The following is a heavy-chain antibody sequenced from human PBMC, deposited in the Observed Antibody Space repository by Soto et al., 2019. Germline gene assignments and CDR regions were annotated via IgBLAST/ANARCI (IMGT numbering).Heavy chain of an antibody. D-gene: IGHD2-21*01. Sequence: HPGGSLRLSCAASGFTFSSYAMSWVRQAPGKGLEWVSAISGSGGSTYYADSVKGRFTISRDNSKNTLYLQMNSLRAEDTAVYYCAKGLAYCGGDCYPQPFDYWGQGTLVTVSS. J-gene: IGHJ4*02. CDR1: GFTFSSYA. V-gene: IGHV3-23*01. CDR2: ISGSGGST. CDR3: AKGLAYCGGDCYPQPFDY.